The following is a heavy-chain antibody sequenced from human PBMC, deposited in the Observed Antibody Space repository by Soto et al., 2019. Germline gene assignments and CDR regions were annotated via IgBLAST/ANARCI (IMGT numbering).Heavy chain of an antibody. D-gene: IGHD6-19*01. CDR1: GGSISSYY. V-gene: IGHV4-59*01. CDR3: ARGHSSGWALAEYFQH. J-gene: IGHJ1*01. CDR2: IYYSGST. Sequence: PSETLSLTCTVSGGSISSYYWSWIRQPPGKGLEWIGYIYYSGSTNYNPSLKSRVTISVDTSKNQFSLKLSSVTAADTAVYYCARGHSSGWALAEYFQHWGQGTLVTAPQ.